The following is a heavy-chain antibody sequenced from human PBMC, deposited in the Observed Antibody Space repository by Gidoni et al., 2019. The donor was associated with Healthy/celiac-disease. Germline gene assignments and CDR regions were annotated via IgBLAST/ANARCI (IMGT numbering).Heavy chain of an antibody. D-gene: IGHD6-19*01. CDR3: ARQARVLWSGWFQVQYYFDY. J-gene: IGHJ4*02. CDR2: IYPGDSDT. Sequence: EVQLVQSGAEVKKPGEYLKISCKGSGYSFTSYWIGWVRQMPGKGLEWMGIIYPGDSDTRYSPSFQGQVTISADKSISTAYLQWSSLKASDTAMYYCARQARVLWSGWFQVQYYFDYWGQGTLVTVSS. CDR1: GYSFTSYW. V-gene: IGHV5-51*01.